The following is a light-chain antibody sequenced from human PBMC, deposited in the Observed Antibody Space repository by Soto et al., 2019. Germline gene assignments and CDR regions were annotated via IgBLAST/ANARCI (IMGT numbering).Light chain of an antibody. Sequence: EIVLTQSPGTLSLSPGERATLSCRASQSVTSDYLAWYQQKPGRAPRLLIHGASSRATGIPDRFSGSGSGTDFTLTISRLEPEDFAVYYCQQYGRPFGQGTKVDIK. CDR1: QSVTSDY. V-gene: IGKV3-20*01. CDR3: QQYGRP. J-gene: IGKJ1*01. CDR2: GAS.